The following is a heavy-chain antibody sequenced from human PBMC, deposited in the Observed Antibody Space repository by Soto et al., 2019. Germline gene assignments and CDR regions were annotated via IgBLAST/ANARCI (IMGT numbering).Heavy chain of an antibody. CDR1: GFTFSYYY. D-gene: IGHD1-1*01. Sequence: PGGSLKLSCAASGFTFSYYYMNWIRQAPGQGLEWLSFINTRGETRYTADSIRGRFTFSRDNARRSLYLQMNSLRAEDTAVYYCARSGIPLIEILDYWGHGTLVTVSS. CDR2: INTRGETR. J-gene: IGHJ4*01. V-gene: IGHV3-11*01. CDR3: ARSGIPLIEILDY.